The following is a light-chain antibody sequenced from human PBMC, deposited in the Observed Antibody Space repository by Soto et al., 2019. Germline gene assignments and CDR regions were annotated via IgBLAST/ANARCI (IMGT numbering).Light chain of an antibody. CDR3: NACTTTSTYV. CDR2: EVS. J-gene: IGLJ1*01. CDR1: SSDVGAYNR. Sequence: QSVLTQPASVSGSPGQSITISCTGTSSDVGAYNRVSWYQQYPGQAPKVIIYEVSNRPSGVSYRFSGSKSGNTASLTISGRQAEDEADYYCNACTTTSTYVFGTGTKLTV. V-gene: IGLV2-14*01.